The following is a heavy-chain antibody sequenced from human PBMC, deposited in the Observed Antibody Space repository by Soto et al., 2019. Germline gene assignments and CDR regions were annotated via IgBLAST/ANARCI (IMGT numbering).Heavy chain of an antibody. CDR2: ITSNGGNT. D-gene: IGHD3-16*01. V-gene: IGHV3-64*01. CDR3: ARRIPFGYGMDV. CDR1: GFTFSSYA. J-gene: IGHJ6*02. Sequence: EVQLVESGGGLVQPGGSLRLSCAASGFTFSSYAMHWVRQAPGKGLEYVSVITSNGGNTDYASSVKGRFTISRDNSKNTLYLQMGSLRAEDMAVYYSARRIPFGYGMDVWGQGTTVTVSS.